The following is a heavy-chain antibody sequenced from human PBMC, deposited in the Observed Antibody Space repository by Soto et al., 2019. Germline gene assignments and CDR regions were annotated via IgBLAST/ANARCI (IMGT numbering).Heavy chain of an antibody. CDR2: IFSNDEK. Sequence: QVTLKESGPVLVKPTETLTLTCTVSGFSLSNARVGVSWIRQPPGKALEWLAHIFSNDEKSYNTSLKSRLTFSKDTSKSQVVLTMTNMDPVETATYYCARIRAELYFVWYYWYFDLWGRGTLVTVSS. CDR1: GFSLSNARVG. D-gene: IGHD3-9*01. CDR3: ARIRAELYFVWYYWYFDL. V-gene: IGHV2-26*01. J-gene: IGHJ2*01.